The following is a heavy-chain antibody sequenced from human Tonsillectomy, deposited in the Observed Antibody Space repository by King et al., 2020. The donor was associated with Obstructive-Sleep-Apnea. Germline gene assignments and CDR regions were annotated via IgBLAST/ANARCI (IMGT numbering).Heavy chain of an antibody. J-gene: IGHJ4*02. V-gene: IGHV3-30*02. D-gene: IGHD6-19*01. Sequence: VQLVESGGGVVQPGRSLRLSCSASGFTFSSYGMHWVRQAPGKGLEWVAFIPYDGRDKYCADSVKGRFTISRDNSKNTLYLQLNSLRAEDTAVYYCAKEGGSRGWSTFDYWGQGTLVTVSS. CDR1: GFTFSSYG. CDR2: IPYDGRDK. CDR3: AKEGGSRGWSTFDY.